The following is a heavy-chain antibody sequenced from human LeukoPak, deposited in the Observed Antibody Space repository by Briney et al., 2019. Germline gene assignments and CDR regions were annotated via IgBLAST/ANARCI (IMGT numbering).Heavy chain of an antibody. J-gene: IGHJ4*02. Sequence: GESLKISCKGSGYSFTSYWIGWVRQMPGKGLEWMGIIYPGDSDTRYSPSFQGQVTISADKSISTAYLQWSSLRASDTAMYYCAREPDSSGYSFDYWGQGTLVTVSS. D-gene: IGHD3-22*01. CDR2: IYPGDSDT. CDR1: GYSFTSYW. CDR3: AREPDSSGYSFDY. V-gene: IGHV5-51*01.